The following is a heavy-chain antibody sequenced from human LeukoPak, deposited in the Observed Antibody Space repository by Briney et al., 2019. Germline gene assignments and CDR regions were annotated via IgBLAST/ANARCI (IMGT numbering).Heavy chain of an antibody. Sequence: PGGSLRLSCAASGFTFSSHAMSWVRQAPGKGLEWVSAISGSGGSTYYAGSVKGRFTISRDNSKNTLYLQMHSLRAEDTAVYYCAKPIVGATNFDYWGQGTLVTVSS. J-gene: IGHJ4*02. CDR3: AKPIVGATNFDY. V-gene: IGHV3-23*01. CDR1: GFTFSSHA. CDR2: ISGSGGST. D-gene: IGHD1-26*01.